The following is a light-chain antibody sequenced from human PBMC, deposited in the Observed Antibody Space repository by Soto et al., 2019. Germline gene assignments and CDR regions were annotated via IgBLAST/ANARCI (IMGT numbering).Light chain of an antibody. Sequence: QSVLTQPPSVSAAPGQKVTISCSGSSSKIGNNYVSWYQQLPGTPPKLRIYDNTKRPSGIPDRFSGSKSGPSATLGITGLQAGDEAGYSCETWDSSLSAVVFGGGTKVTVL. V-gene: IGLV1-51*01. CDR1: SSKIGNNY. J-gene: IGLJ2*01. CDR3: ETWDSSLSAVV. CDR2: DNT.